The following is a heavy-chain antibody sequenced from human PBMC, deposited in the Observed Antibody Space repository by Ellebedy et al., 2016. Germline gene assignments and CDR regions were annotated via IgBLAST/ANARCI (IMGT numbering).Heavy chain of an antibody. D-gene: IGHD4-17*01. Sequence: GGSLRLSCAASGFSFTAFWMNWVRQVPGKGLEWVARINHDGTSTNYADSVKGRFTISRDNAKNTLYLQMSGLRADDSAVYYCARKEGDYLRFADAFDFWGQGTMVTVSS. J-gene: IGHJ3*01. CDR1: GFSFTAFW. V-gene: IGHV3-74*01. CDR2: INHDGTST. CDR3: ARKEGDYLRFADAFDF.